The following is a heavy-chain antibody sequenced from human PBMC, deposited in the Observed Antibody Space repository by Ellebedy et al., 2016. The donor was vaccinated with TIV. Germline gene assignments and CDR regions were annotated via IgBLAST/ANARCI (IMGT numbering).Heavy chain of an antibody. CDR1: GGTLGNYA. CDR3: AGGGEARAWSSHFDF. V-gene: IGHV1-69*13. J-gene: IGHJ4*02. D-gene: IGHD3-16*01. Sequence: AASVKVSCKASGGTLGNYAISWVRQAPGEGLEWMGGIIPRFGAPNYAQSFQGRVTITADESTSTVYMDLTSLRSDDTAVYYCAGGGEARAWSSHFDFWGQGTLVTASS. CDR2: IIPRFGAP.